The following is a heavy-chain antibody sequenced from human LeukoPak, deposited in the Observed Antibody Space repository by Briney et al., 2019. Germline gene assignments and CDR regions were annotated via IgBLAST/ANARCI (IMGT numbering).Heavy chain of an antibody. CDR2: IKQDGSEK. V-gene: IGHV3-7*03. Sequence: GGSLRLSCAASGFTFRSYWVRWVRQAPGKGLEWVANIKQDGSEKNYVDSVKGRFTISRDNAKNSLYLQMNSLRAEDTAVYYCASGLELDYWGQGTLVTVSS. J-gene: IGHJ4*02. CDR1: GFTFRSYW. CDR3: ASGLELDY.